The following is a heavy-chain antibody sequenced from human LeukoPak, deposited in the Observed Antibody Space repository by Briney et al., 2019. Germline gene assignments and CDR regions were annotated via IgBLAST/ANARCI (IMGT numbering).Heavy chain of an antibody. CDR3: ARGIGFDTSGYFSIQDDFDY. Sequence: SETLSLTCTVSGGSISSSSYFWGWIRQPPGKGLEWIGSIYYGGSTYYNPSLKSRVTMSVDTSKNQFSLKLSSVTAADTAVYYCARGIGFDTSGYFSIQDDFDYWGQGTLVTVSS. V-gene: IGHV4-39*07. D-gene: IGHD3-22*01. CDR2: IYYGGST. J-gene: IGHJ4*02. CDR1: GGSISSSSYF.